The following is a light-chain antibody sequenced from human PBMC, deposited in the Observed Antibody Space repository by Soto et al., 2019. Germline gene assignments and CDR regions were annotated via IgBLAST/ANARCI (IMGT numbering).Light chain of an antibody. J-gene: IGKJ4*01. CDR2: GAS. V-gene: IGKV1-39*01. Sequence: DIVMTQSPSSLSAAVGDRVTITCRASQAILTYLNWFQQKAGKAPEVLIYGASSLRSGVPSRFTGSGSATDFTLTITSLQPEDAGTYFCQQTFSPAVTFGGGTKVDIK. CDR3: QQTFSPAVT. CDR1: QAILTY.